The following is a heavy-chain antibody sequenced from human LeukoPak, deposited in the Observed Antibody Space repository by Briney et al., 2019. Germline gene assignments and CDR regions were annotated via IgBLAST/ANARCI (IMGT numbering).Heavy chain of an antibody. Sequence: GRCLRLSCAASKLTFSIDEMKWVRQAPGRGRQWISYIHTVGGTIYHADSVKARFTISRDNAKNSLYLQMNSLRAEDTAVYYCARGYDSWDSWGQGTLVTVSS. CDR3: ARGYDSWDS. V-gene: IGHV3-48*03. CDR1: KLTFSIDE. CDR2: IHTVGGTI. J-gene: IGHJ4*02. D-gene: IGHD3-16*01.